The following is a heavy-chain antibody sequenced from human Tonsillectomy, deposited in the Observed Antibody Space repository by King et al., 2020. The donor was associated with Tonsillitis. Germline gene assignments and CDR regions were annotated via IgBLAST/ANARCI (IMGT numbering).Heavy chain of an antibody. CDR1: GFSFNTYA. CDR2: ITHDGDNK. Sequence: VQLVESGGGVVRPGRSLRLSCAASGFSFNTYAFHWVRQAPGKGLDWVAAITHDGDNKYYPDSVRGRFTISRDNSENTLYLQMNSLRAEDTAVYYCATLADGEGPYCVDYWGQGTLVTVSS. CDR3: ATLADGEGPYCVDY. D-gene: IGHD2-21*01. V-gene: IGHV3-30-3*01. J-gene: IGHJ4*02.